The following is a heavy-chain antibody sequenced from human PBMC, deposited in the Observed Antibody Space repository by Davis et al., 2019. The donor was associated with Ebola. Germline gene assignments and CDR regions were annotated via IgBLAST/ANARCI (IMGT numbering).Heavy chain of an antibody. J-gene: IGHJ2*01. V-gene: IGHV5-51*01. Sequence: HRESLKISCKGSGYSFTSYWIGWVRQMPGKGLEWMGIIYPGDSDTRYSPSFQGQVTISADKSISTAYLQWSSLKASDTAMYYCARLSGSYGWYFDLWGRGTLVTVSS. CDR3: ARLSGSYGWYFDL. CDR1: GYSFTSYW. CDR2: IYPGDSDT. D-gene: IGHD1-26*01.